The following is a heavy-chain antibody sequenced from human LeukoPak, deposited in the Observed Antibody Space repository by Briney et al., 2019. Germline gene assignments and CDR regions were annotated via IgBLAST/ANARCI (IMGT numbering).Heavy chain of an antibody. J-gene: IGHJ4*02. CDR3: AHRPRYSYGQEFDY. CDR1: GFSLSTSGVS. V-gene: IGHV2-5*02. CDR2: ISWDDDK. D-gene: IGHD5-18*01. Sequence: SGPTLVKPTQTLTLTCTFSGFSLSTSGVSVGWTRQPPGKALEWLALISWDDDKRYSPSLKSSLTITKDTSKNQVVLTVTDMDPVDTATYYCAHRPRYSYGQEFDYWGQGTLVTVSS.